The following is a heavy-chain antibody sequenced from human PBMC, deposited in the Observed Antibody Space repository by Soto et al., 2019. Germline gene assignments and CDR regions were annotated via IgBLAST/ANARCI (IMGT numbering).Heavy chain of an antibody. V-gene: IGHV5-51*01. CDR1: GYNFGSKW. D-gene: IGHD1-7*01. CDR3: ARQAGTITNSYYYYFDV. CDR2: IYPGDSDT. Sequence: GESLKISCQGSGYNFGSKWIGWVRQMPGKGLEWMEIIYPGDSDTIYSPSFQGQVTISADKSIHTASLQWSSLKASDTAIYYCARQAGTITNSYYYYFDVWAKGTTVTVSS. J-gene: IGHJ6*03.